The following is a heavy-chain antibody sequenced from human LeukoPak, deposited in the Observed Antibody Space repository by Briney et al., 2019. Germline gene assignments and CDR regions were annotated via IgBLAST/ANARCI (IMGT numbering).Heavy chain of an antibody. CDR3: AILPHYDFWSGYSIGY. Sequence: EASVKVSCKASGGTFSSYAISWVRQAPGQGLEWMGGIIPIFGTANYAQKFQGRVTITADKSTSTAYMELSSLRSEDTAVYYCAILPHYDFWSGYSIGYWGQGTLVTVSS. J-gene: IGHJ4*02. V-gene: IGHV1-69*06. D-gene: IGHD3-3*01. CDR2: IIPIFGTA. CDR1: GGTFSSYA.